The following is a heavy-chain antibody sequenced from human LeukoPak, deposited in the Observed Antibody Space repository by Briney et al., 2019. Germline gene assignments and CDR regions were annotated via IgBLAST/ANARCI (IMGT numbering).Heavy chain of an antibody. CDR2: ISRSGSTI. CDR3: ARGSITIFGVVPGAFDI. V-gene: IGHV3-11*01. Sequence: GGSLRLSCAASGFTFSDYYMSWIRQAPGKGLEWVSYISRSGSTIYYADSVKGRFTIPRDNAKNSLYLQMNSLRAEDTAVYYCARGSITIFGVVPGAFDIWGQGTMVTVSS. D-gene: IGHD3-3*01. J-gene: IGHJ3*02. CDR1: GFTFSDYY.